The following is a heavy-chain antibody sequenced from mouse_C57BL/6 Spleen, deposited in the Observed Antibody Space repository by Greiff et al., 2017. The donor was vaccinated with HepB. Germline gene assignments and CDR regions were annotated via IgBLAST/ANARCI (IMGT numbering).Heavy chain of an antibody. Sequence: EVKLVESGGGLVKPGGSLKLSCAASGFTFSSYAMSWVRQTPEKRLEWVATISDGGSYTYYPDNVKGRFTISRDNAKNNLYLQMSHLKSEDTAMYYCAREHYYGSSSFDYWGQGTTLTVSS. CDR3: AREHYYGSSSFDY. J-gene: IGHJ2*01. CDR1: GFTFSSYA. CDR2: ISDGGSYT. D-gene: IGHD1-1*01. V-gene: IGHV5-4*01.